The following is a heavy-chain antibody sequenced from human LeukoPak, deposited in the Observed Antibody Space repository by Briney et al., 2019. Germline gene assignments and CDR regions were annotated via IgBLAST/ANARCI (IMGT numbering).Heavy chain of an antibody. Sequence: TGGSLRLSCAASGFTFSSFEMNWVRQAPGKGLEWVSYISSSGSTIYYADSVKGRFTISRDNTKNSLYLQMNSLRVEDTAVYYCARDPSSWYGYNWFGPWGQGTLVTVSS. D-gene: IGHD6-13*01. CDR2: ISSSGSTI. J-gene: IGHJ5*02. V-gene: IGHV3-48*03. CDR1: GFTFSSFE. CDR3: ARDPSSWYGYNWFGP.